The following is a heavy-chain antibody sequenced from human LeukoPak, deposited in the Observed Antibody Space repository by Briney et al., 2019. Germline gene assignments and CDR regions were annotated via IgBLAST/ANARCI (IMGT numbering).Heavy chain of an antibody. CDR1: GYTFTSYD. CDR3: ARELYASGLGDY. CDR2: ISIYNGNT. J-gene: IGHJ4*02. Sequence: ASVKVSCKASGYTFTSYDINWVRQATGQGLEWMGWISIYNGNTNYTQKLQGRLTMTRDTSTSTAYMELRGLKSDDTAIYYCARELYASGLGDYWGQGTLVTVSS. D-gene: IGHD3-10*01. V-gene: IGHV1-18*01.